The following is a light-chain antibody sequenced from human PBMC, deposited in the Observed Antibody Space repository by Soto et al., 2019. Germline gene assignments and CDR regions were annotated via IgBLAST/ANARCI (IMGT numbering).Light chain of an antibody. J-gene: IGLJ1*01. V-gene: IGLV2-11*01. CDR2: DVS. Sequence: QSALTQPRSVSGSPGQSVTISCTGTSSDVGNYDYVSWYQQHPGKAPKLIIYDVSKRPSGVPDRFSGSKSGNTASLTISGLQAEDDADYYCCSYAGSYVFGSGTKVTVL. CDR1: SSDVGNYDY. CDR3: CSYAGSYV.